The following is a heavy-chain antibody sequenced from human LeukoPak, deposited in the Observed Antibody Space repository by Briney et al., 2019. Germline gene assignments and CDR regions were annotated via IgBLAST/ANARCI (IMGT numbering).Heavy chain of an antibody. CDR1: GGSISSYC. CDR3: SRYSGSYSGFDY. CDR2: IYYSGSI. V-gene: IGHV4-59*08. J-gene: IGHJ4*02. D-gene: IGHD1-26*01. Sequence: SETLSLTCTVSGGSISSYCWSWIRQPPGKGLEWIGYIYYSGSINYNPSLKSRVTISVDTSKNQFSLKLRSVTAADTAVYYCSRYSGSYSGFDYWGQGTLVTVS.